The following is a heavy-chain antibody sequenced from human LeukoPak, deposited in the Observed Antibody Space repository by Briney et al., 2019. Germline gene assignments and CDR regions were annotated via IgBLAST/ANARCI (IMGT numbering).Heavy chain of an antibody. CDR2: ISSSGSTI. Sequence: GWSLRLSCAASGFTFSSYEMNWVRQAPGNGLEWVSYISSSGSTIYYADSVKGRFTISRDNTKNSLYLQMNSLRAEDTAVYYCATPWVLDTAMDPFDYWGQGTLVTVSS. V-gene: IGHV3-48*03. CDR1: GFTFSSYE. D-gene: IGHD5-18*01. CDR3: ATPWVLDTAMDPFDY. J-gene: IGHJ4*02.